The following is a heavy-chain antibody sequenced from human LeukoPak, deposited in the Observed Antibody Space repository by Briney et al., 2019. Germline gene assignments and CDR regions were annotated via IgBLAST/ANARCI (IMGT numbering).Heavy chain of an antibody. CDR3: ARDSSSSYFDY. CDR2: ISYDGSNK. V-gene: IGHV3-30-3*01. Sequence: GGSLRLSCAASGFTFSSYAMHWVRQAPGKGLEWVAVISYDGSNKYYADSVKGRFTISRDNSKNTLYLQMNSLRAEDTAVYYCARDSSSSYFDYWGQGTLVTVSS. J-gene: IGHJ4*02. CDR1: GFTFSSYA. D-gene: IGHD6-13*01.